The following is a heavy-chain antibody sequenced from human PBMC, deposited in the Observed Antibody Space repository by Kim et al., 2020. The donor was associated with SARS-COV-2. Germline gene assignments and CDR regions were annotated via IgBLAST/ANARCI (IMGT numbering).Heavy chain of an antibody. D-gene: IGHD2-15*01. CDR2: T. V-gene: IGHV4-39*01. J-gene: IGHJ1*01. CDR3: ASPNIEEYFQH. Sequence: TYYKPPHTSRVTISEDTSKNQCSLKLSSVTAADTAVYYCASPNIEEYFQHWGQGTLVTVSS.